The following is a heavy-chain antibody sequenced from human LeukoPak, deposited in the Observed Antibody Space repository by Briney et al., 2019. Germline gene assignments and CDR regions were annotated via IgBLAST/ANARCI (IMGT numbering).Heavy chain of an antibody. D-gene: IGHD3-22*01. Sequence: QAGGSLRLSCAVSGFTFSSYWMHWVRQAPGKGLVWVSRINSDGSSTSYADSVKGRFTISRDNPKNTLYLQMNSLRAEDTAVYFCAKRGVVIRVILVGFHKEAYYFDSWGQGALVTVSS. CDR3: AKRGVVIRVILVGFHKEAYYFDS. J-gene: IGHJ4*02. V-gene: IGHV3-74*01. CDR1: GFTFSSYW. CDR2: INSDGSST.